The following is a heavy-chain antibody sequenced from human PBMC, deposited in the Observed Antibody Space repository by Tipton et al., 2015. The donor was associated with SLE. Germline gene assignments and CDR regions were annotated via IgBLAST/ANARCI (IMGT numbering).Heavy chain of an antibody. CDR1: GGSISTYY. J-gene: IGHJ6*02. V-gene: IGHV4-59*01. Sequence: GLVKPSETLSLTCTVSGGSISTYYWSWIRQSPGKGLEWIGYIYYTGNTHYSASRKSRVTISLDTSKNLFSLNLSSVTAADTAVYYCARGESGYYLFGLDVWGQGTTVTVSS. CDR2: IYYTGNT. D-gene: IGHD3-22*01. CDR3: ARGESGYYLFGLDV.